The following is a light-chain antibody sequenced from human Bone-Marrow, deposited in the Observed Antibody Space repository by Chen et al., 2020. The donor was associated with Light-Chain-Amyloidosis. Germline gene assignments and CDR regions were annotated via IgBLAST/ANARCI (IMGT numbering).Light chain of an antibody. Sequence: QSALPQPASVSGSPGQSITISCTGTSSDVGGDNNVSWYQQHPDKAPKLMIYEVTNRPSWVPDRFSGSKSDNTASLTISGLQTEDEADYFCSSYTITNTLVFGSGTRVTVL. J-gene: IGLJ1*01. CDR3: SSYTITNTLV. V-gene: IGLV2-14*01. CDR1: SSDVGGDNN. CDR2: EVT.